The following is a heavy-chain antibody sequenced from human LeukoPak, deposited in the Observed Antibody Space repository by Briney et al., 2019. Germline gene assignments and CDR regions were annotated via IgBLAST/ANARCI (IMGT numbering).Heavy chain of an antibody. CDR2: INTNTGNP. Sequence: ASVKVSCKASGYTFTSYAMNWVRQAPGQGLEWMGWINTNTGNPTYAQGFTGRFVISLDTSVSTAYLQISSLKAEDTAVYYCARGRMIAVSDAFDIWGQGTMVTVSS. CDR3: ARGRMIAVSDAFDI. D-gene: IGHD3-22*01. V-gene: IGHV7-4-1*02. CDR1: GYTFTSYA. J-gene: IGHJ3*02.